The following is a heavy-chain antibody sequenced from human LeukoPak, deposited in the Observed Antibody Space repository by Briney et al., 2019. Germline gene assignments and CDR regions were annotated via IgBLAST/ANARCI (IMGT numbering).Heavy chain of an antibody. CDR3: AKDRAYYDILTGYYKSLDY. J-gene: IGHJ4*02. V-gene: IGHV3-23*01. CDR1: GFTFSSYA. Sequence: PGRSLRLSCAASGFTFSSYAMSWVRQAPGKGLEWVSAISGSGGSTYYADSVKGRFTISRDNSKNTLYLQMNSLRAEDTAVYYCAKDRAYYDILTGYYKSLDYWGQGTLVTVSS. CDR2: ISGSGGST. D-gene: IGHD3-9*01.